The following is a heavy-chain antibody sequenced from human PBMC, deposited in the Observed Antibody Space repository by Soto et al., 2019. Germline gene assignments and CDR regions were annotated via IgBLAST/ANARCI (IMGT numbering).Heavy chain of an antibody. CDR1: GYTFTSYG. CDR3: AHLQLICYYDAGAFDY. Sequence: QVQLVQSGAEVKKPGASVKVSCKASGYTFTSYGINWVRQAPGQGLEWMGWISAYNGNTNYAQKLQGRVTMTTGTTPSTAYIQQSNLLPDATAVYYCAHLQLICYYDAGAFDYLGQGSLVTVSS. D-gene: IGHD3-22*01. V-gene: IGHV1-18*01. CDR2: ISAYNGNT. J-gene: IGHJ4*02.